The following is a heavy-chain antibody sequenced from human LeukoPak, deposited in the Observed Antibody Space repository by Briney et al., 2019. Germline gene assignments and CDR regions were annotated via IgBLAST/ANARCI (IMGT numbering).Heavy chain of an antibody. D-gene: IGHD1/OR15-1a*01. Sequence: ASVKVSCKAPGGTFSSYAISWVRQAPGQGLEWMGRIIPILGIANYAQKFQGRVTITADKSTSTAYMELSSLRSEDTAVYYCASYNWNKNLFDYWGQGTLVTVSS. CDR1: GGTFSSYA. CDR3: ASYNWNKNLFDY. V-gene: IGHV1-69*04. CDR2: IIPILGIA. J-gene: IGHJ4*02.